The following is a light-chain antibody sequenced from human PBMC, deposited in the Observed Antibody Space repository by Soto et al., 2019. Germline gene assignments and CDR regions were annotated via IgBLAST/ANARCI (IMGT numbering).Light chain of an antibody. J-gene: IGKJ2*01. V-gene: IGKV4-1*01. CDR3: QQYYSTPPT. CDR1: QSVLYSSNNKNY. Sequence: DIVMTQSPDSLAVSLGERATINCKSSQSVLYSSNNKNYLAWYQQQPGQPPKLLIYWESTRESGVPDRFSGSGSGTDFTLTSSSLQAEDVAVYYCQQYYSTPPTFGQGTKLEIK. CDR2: WES.